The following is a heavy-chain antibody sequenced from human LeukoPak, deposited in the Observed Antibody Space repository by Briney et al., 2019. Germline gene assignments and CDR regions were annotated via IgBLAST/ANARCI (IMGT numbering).Heavy chain of an antibody. J-gene: IGHJ4*02. CDR3: ARGPPDGFGELSDY. V-gene: IGHV4-30-4*08. Sequence: SETLSLTCAVYGGSFSGYYWSWIRQPPGKGLEWIGYIYYSGSTYYNPSLKSRVTISVDTSKNQFSLKLSSVTAADTAVYYCARGPPDGFGELSDYWGQGTLVTVSS. CDR2: IYYSGST. CDR1: GGSFSGYY. D-gene: IGHD3-10*01.